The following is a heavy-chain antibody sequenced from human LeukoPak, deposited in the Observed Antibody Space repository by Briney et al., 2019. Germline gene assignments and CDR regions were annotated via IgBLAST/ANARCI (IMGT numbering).Heavy chain of an antibody. CDR2: IKQDGSDK. Sequence: GGSLRLSCAASGFTFSSYWMTWVRQAPGKGLELVANIKQDGSDKYYMDSVRGRFTISRDKAKNSLYMQMNNLRVEDTAVYYCARRSGIAVAGAFDYWGQGTLVTVSS. CDR3: ARRSGIAVAGAFDY. CDR1: GFTFSSYW. J-gene: IGHJ4*02. D-gene: IGHD6-19*01. V-gene: IGHV3-7*01.